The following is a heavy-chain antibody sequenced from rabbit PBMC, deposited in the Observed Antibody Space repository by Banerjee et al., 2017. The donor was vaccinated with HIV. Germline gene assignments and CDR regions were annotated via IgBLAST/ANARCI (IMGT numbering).Heavy chain of an antibody. Sequence: QSLEESGGDLVKPGASLTLTCTASGIDFSSCGINWVRQAPGKGLEWIACIYTGSWGSPYYASWAEGRFTISKTSSTTATLQMTSLTAADTATYFCARGYNCDDSGNWDGFDPWGQGTLVTVS. V-gene: IGHV1S40*01. CDR3: ARGYNCDDSGNWDGFDP. D-gene: IGHD2-1*01. CDR2: IYTGSWGSP. CDR1: GIDFSSCG. J-gene: IGHJ2*01.